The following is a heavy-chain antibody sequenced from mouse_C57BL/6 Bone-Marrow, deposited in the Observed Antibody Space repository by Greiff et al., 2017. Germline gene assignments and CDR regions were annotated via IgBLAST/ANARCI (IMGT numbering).Heavy chain of an antibody. Sequence: QVHVKQSGPELVKPGASVKISCKASGYAFSSSWMNWVKQRPGKGLEWIGRIYPGDGDTNYNGKFKGKATLTADKSSSTAYMQLSSLTSEDSAVYFCARGYYDYDGGAWFAYWGQGTLVTVSA. V-gene: IGHV1-82*01. CDR1: GYAFSSSW. J-gene: IGHJ3*01. CDR3: ARGYYDYDGGAWFAY. D-gene: IGHD2-4*01. CDR2: IYPGDGDT.